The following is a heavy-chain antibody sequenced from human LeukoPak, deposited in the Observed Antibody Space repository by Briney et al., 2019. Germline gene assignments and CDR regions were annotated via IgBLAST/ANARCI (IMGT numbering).Heavy chain of an antibody. D-gene: IGHD5-24*01. CDR3: ARDADGYNAY. V-gene: IGHV4-59*01. CDR1: GGSFSGYY. J-gene: IGHJ4*02. CDR2: IYYSGST. Sequence: PSETLSLTCAVYGGSFSGYYWSWIRQPPGKGLEWIGYIYYSGSTNYNPSLKSRVTISVDTSKNQFSLKLSSVTAADTAVYYCARDADGYNAYWGQGTLVTVSS.